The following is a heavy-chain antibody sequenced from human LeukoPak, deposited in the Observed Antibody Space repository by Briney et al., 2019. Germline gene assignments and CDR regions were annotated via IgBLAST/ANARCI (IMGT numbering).Heavy chain of an antibody. D-gene: IGHD1-26*01. CDR1: GFTFDDYA. CDR2: ISWNSGSI. V-gene: IGHV3-9*01. J-gene: IGHJ4*02. Sequence: GGSLRLSCAASGFTFDDYAMHWVRQAPGKGLEWVSGISWNSGSIGYADSVKGRFTISRDNAKNSLYLQMNSLRAEDTALYYCAKGRVGAPHYFDYWGQGTLVTVSS. CDR3: AKGRVGAPHYFDY.